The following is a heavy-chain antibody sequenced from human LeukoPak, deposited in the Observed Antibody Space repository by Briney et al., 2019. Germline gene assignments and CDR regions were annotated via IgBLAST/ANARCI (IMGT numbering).Heavy chain of an antibody. CDR2: ISYDGSNK. D-gene: IGHD3-9*01. CDR3: AKDLDTGYKYYYYGMDV. V-gene: IGHV3-30*18. J-gene: IGHJ6*04. Sequence: GRSLRLSCAAPGFTFSSYGMHWVRQAPGKGLEWVAVISYDGSNKYYADSVKGRFTISRDNSKNTLYLQMNSLRAEDTAVYYYAKDLDTGYKYYYYGMDVWGKGTTVTVSS. CDR1: GFTFSSYG.